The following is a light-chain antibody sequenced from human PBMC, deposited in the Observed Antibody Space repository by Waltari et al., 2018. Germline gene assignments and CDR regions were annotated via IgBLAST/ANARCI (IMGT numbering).Light chain of an antibody. CDR2: VNSDGSH. CDR3: QTEGLGIWV. Sequence: QLLLTQSPSASASLGASVKLTCTVSSGHINYAIAWHQQHPHKGPRYLMKVNSDGSHIKGDGIPVRVSGSSSGAERYLTISSREAEDEADYYGQTEGLGIWVFGGGTKLTVL. V-gene: IGLV4-69*01. J-gene: IGLJ3*02. CDR1: SGHINYA.